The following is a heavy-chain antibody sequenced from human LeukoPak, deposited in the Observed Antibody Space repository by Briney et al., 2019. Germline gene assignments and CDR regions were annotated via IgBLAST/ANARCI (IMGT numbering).Heavy chain of an antibody. CDR1: GGSISSYY. D-gene: IGHD3-16*01. Sequence: PSETLSLTCTVSGGSISSYYWSWIRQPPGKGLEWIGYIYYSGSTNYNPSLKSRVTISVDTSKNQFSLKLSSVTAEDTAVYYCARERVSPDGGGWNAFDIWGQGTMVTVSS. CDR2: IYYSGST. J-gene: IGHJ3*02. CDR3: ARERVSPDGGGWNAFDI. V-gene: IGHV4-59*12.